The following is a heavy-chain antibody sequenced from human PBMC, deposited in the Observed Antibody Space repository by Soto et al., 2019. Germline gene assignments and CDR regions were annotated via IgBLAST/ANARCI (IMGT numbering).Heavy chain of an antibody. Sequence: QPGGSLRLSCAASGFTFSSYSMNWVRQAPGKGLEWVSYITSSSSTIYYADSVKGRFTISRDNAKNSLYLQMSSLRDEDTAVYYCARRAASGSAGLDVWGQGTTVTVSS. CDR1: GFTFSSYS. V-gene: IGHV3-48*02. CDR3: ARRAASGSAGLDV. D-gene: IGHD5-12*01. J-gene: IGHJ6*02. CDR2: ITSSSSTI.